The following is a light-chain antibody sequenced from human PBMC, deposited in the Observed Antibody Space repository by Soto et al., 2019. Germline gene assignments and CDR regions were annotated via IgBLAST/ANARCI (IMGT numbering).Light chain of an antibody. J-gene: IGKJ4*01. CDR3: QQSKSLPLT. CDR1: QSIGGR. CDR2: GAS. V-gene: IGKV1-39*01. Sequence: DVQMTQSPSFLSASVGDKVIITCRASQSIGGRLRWYQQRPGKAPSLLIYGASYLQDGVPSRFSGSGSGTNFGLTITNLQPEDFATYFCQQSKSLPLTFGGGTEVEI.